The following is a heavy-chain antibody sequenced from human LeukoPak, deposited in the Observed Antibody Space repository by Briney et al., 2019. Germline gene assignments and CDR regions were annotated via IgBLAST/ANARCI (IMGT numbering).Heavy chain of an antibody. V-gene: IGHV4-59*11. J-gene: IGHJ3*02. D-gene: IGHD4-17*01. Sequence: SETLSLTCAVADDSFSSHYWTWIRQPPGKGLEWIGYISYIGTTNYNPSLKSRVTLSIDTSKNQFSLKLRSVTAADTAVYYCARDLVTVTKGFDIWGQGTMVSVSS. CDR1: DDSFSSHY. CDR2: ISYIGTT. CDR3: ARDLVTVTKGFDI.